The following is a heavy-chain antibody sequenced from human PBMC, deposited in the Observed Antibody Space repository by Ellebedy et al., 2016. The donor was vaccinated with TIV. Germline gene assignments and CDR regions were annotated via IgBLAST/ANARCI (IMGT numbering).Heavy chain of an antibody. CDR3: ARGLAAAGIPDWYFDL. V-gene: IGHV3-23*01. J-gene: IGHJ2*01. CDR1: GFTFSSYA. CDR2: ISGSGGST. D-gene: IGHD6-13*01. Sequence: GESLKISXAASGFTFSSYAMSWVRQAPGKGLEWVSAISGSGGSTYYADSVKGRFTISRDNAKNSLYLQMNSLRAEDTAVYYCARGLAAAGIPDWYFDLWGRGTLVTVSS.